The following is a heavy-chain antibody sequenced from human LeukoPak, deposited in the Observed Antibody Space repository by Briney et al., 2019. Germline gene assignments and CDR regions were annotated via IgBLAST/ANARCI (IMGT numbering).Heavy chain of an antibody. V-gene: IGHV3-23*01. Sequence: PGGSLRLSCAASGFIFSNYAMTWVRQAPGEGLEWVSAISGGGRSTYYADSVKGRFTISRDNSKNTLYLQMNSLRAEDTAVYYCAKDDGWVQYANWGQGTLVTVSS. CDR3: AKDDGWVQYAN. CDR2: ISGGGRST. CDR1: GFIFSNYA. D-gene: IGHD5-24*01. J-gene: IGHJ4*02.